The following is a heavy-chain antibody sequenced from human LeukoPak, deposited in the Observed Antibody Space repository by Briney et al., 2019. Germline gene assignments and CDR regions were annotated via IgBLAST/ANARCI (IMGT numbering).Heavy chain of an antibody. CDR2: IYSGGST. J-gene: IGHJ4*02. CDR3: ARDSGYDLRPTLDY. CDR1: GFTVSRNY. Sequence: GGSLRLSCAASGFTVSRNYMSWVRQAPGKGLEWVSVIYSGGSTYYGDSVKGRFTISRDNSKNTLYLQMNSLRTEDTAVYYCARDSGYDLRPTLDYWGQGTLATVSS. D-gene: IGHD5-12*01. V-gene: IGHV3-53*01.